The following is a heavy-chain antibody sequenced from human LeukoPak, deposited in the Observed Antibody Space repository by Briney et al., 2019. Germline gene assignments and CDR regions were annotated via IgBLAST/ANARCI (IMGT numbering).Heavy chain of an antibody. D-gene: IGHD2-8*01. Sequence: GGSLRLSCAASGFTFSSYWMSWVRQAPGKGLEWVANIKQDGSEKYYVDSVKGRFTISRDNAKNSLYLQMNSLRAEDTAVYYCTTDRMIYATNWAVSWFDPWGQGTLVTVSS. CDR1: GFTFSSYW. J-gene: IGHJ5*02. CDR3: TTDRMIYATNWAVSWFDP. V-gene: IGHV3-7*03. CDR2: IKQDGSEK.